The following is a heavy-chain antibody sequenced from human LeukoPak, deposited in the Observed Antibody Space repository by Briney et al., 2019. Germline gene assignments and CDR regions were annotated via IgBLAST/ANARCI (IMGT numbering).Heavy chain of an antibody. J-gene: IGHJ6*02. V-gene: IGHV3-9*01. CDR1: GFTFDDYA. Sequence: GGSLRLSCAASGFTFDDYAMHWVRQAPGKGLEWVSGVSWNSGSIGYADSVKGRFTISRDNAKNSLYLQMNSLRAEDTALYYCAKDSRTPYYYYYGMDVWGQGTTVTVSS. CDR3: AKDSRTPYYYYYGMDV. D-gene: IGHD1-1*01. CDR2: VSWNSGSI.